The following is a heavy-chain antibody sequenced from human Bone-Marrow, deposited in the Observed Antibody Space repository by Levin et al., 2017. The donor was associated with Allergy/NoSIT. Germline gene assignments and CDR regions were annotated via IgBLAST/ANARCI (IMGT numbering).Heavy chain of an antibody. D-gene: IGHD6-13*01. CDR1: GFTFSSYG. J-gene: IGHJ4*02. CDR2: ISYVGSNE. Sequence: GGSLRLSCAASGFTFSSYGMHWVRQAPGKGLEWVAVISYVGSNEYYADSVKGRFTISRDNSKNTLYLQMNSLRAEDTAVYYCAKDPIQQQLGGYFDYWGQGTLVTVSS. V-gene: IGHV3-30*18. CDR3: AKDPIQQQLGGYFDY.